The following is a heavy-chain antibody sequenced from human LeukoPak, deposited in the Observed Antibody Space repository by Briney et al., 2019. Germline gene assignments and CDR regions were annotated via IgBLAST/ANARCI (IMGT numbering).Heavy chain of an antibody. J-gene: IGHJ4*02. CDR2: ISAYNGNT. Sequence: ASVTVSCPASGCTFASYGVSWAHHAPGHVLEWMGWISAYNGNTNYAQKLQGRVTMTTDTSTSTAYMELRSLRSDDTAVYYCASLGSYYRFDYWGQGTLVTVSS. CDR3: ASLGSYYRFDY. V-gene: IGHV1-18*01. D-gene: IGHD1-26*01. CDR1: GCTFASYG.